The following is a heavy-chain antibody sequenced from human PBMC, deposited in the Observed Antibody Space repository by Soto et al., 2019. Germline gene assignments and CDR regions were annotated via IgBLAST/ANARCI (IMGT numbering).Heavy chain of an antibody. CDR2: INPNSGGT. J-gene: IGHJ4*02. D-gene: IGHD3-10*02. Sequence: ASVKVSCKASGYTFTGYYMHWVRQAPGQGLEWMGWINPNSGGTNYAQKFQGRVTMTRDTSINTAYMELSRLRSDDTAVYYCARLLGSGSYKDYWGQGTLVTVSA. CDR3: ARLLGSGSYKDY. CDR1: GYTFTGYY. V-gene: IGHV1-2*02.